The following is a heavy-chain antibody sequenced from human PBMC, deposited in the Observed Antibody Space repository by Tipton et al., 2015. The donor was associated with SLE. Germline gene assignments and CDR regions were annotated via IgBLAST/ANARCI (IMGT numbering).Heavy chain of an antibody. Sequence: TLSLTCTVSGGSISSSSYYWGWIRQPPGKGLEWIGSIYYSGSTYYNPSLKSRVTISVDTSKNQFSLKLSSVTAADTAVYYCARGAAAVDFDYWGQGTLVTVSS. V-gene: IGHV4-39*07. CDR3: ARGAAAVDFDY. J-gene: IGHJ4*02. CDR1: GGSISSSSYY. D-gene: IGHD6-13*01. CDR2: IYYSGST.